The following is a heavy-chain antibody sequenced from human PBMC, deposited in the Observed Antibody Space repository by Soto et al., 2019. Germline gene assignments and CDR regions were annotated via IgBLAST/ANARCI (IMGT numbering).Heavy chain of an antibody. V-gene: IGHV4-39*01. D-gene: IGHD6-13*01. CDR3: ALGYSSSWDYYYYGMDV. Sequence: SETLSLTCTVSGGSLSSSSYYWGWIRQPPGKGLEWIGSIYYSGSTYYNPSLKSRVTISVDTSKNQFSLKLSSVTAADTAVYYCALGYSSSWDYYYYGMDVWGQGTTVTVSS. CDR2: IYYSGST. CDR1: GGSLSSSSYY. J-gene: IGHJ6*02.